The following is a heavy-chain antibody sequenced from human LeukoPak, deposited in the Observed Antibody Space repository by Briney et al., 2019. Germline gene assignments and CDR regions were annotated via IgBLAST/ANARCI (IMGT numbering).Heavy chain of an antibody. Sequence: LAGGSLRLSCAASGFTFSSYGMRWVRQPPGKGLEWVSNIIGSGGNTYYADTEKGRFTSSRNNSKNKLYLQMNSLRAKDTAVYYCARSLRVRGVPDYIDVWGKGTAVTISS. V-gene: IGHV3-23*01. CDR3: ARSLRVRGVPDYIDV. J-gene: IGHJ6*03. D-gene: IGHD3-10*01. CDR1: GFTFSSYG. CDR2: IIGSGGNT.